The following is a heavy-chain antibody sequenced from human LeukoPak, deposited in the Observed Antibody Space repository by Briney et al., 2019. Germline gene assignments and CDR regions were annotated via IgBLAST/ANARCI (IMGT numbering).Heavy chain of an antibody. CDR1: GFTFSSFE. V-gene: IGHV3-48*03. CDR3: ARVGGGSGSYYYYGMDV. CDR2: ISSSGSTI. J-gene: IGHJ6*04. D-gene: IGHD3-10*01. Sequence: GGSLRLSCAASGFTFSSFEMNWVRQAPGKGLEWVSYISSSGSTIYYADSVKGRFTISRDNAKNSLYLQMNSLRAEDTAVYYCARVGGGSGSYYYYGMDVWGKGTTVTVSS.